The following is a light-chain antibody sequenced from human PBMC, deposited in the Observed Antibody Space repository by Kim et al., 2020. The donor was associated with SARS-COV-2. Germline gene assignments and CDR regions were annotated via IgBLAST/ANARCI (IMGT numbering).Light chain of an antibody. CDR2: DAS. CDR1: QFISHY. J-gene: IGKJ1*01. V-gene: IGKV1-27*01. Sequence: RDRVTITCRTSQFISHYLAWYQQKPGKVPQLLIYDASTLQPGVPSRFSGTASGTEFTLTINSLQPEDVATYYCQKYDGAPWTFGQGTKVDIK. CDR3: QKYDGAPWT.